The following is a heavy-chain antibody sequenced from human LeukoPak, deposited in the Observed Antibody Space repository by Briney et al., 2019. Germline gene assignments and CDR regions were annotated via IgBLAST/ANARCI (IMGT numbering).Heavy chain of an antibody. CDR2: INPNSGGT. D-gene: IGHD5-18*01. CDR1: GYTFTGYY. CDR3: ARVLSVNTYGYGY. J-gene: IGHJ4*02. V-gene: IGHV1-2*02. Sequence: ASVKVSCKASGYTFTGYYMHWVRQAPGQGLEWMGWINPNSGGTNYAQKFQGRVTMTRDTSISTAYMELSRLRSDDTAVYYCARVLSVNTYGYGYWGQGTLVTVSS.